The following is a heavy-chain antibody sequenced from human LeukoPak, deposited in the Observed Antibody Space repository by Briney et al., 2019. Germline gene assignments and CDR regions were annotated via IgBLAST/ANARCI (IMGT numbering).Heavy chain of an antibody. CDR1: GGSISSYS. D-gene: IGHD5-18*01. CDR3: ARRAYSYGHYYYFDF. V-gene: IGHV4-59*01. Sequence: ASETLSLTCTVSGGSISSYSWSWLRQPPGKGLEWIGYIYYTGSSNYNPSLKSRVSISLDTSKNHFSLRLSSVTAADTAVYYCARRAYSYGHYYYFDFWGQGTLVTVSS. J-gene: IGHJ4*02. CDR2: IYYTGSS.